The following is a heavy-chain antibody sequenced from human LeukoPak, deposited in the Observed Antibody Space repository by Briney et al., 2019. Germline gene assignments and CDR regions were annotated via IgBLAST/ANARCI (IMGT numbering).Heavy chain of an antibody. J-gene: IGHJ5*02. CDR1: GFTFSSYG. CDR2: IRYDGSNK. D-gene: IGHD4-17*01. CDR3: AKDPHDYGDYPPANWFDP. V-gene: IGHV3-30*02. Sequence: TGGSLRLSCAASGFTFSSYGTHWVRQAPGKGLEWVAFIRYDGSNKYYADSVRGRFTISRDNSKNTQYLQMNSLRAEDTAVYYCAKDPHDYGDYPPANWFDPWGQGTLVTVSS.